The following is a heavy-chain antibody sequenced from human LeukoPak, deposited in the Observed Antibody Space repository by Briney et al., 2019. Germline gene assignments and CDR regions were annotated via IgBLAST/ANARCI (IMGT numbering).Heavy chain of an antibody. J-gene: IGHJ4*02. CDR1: GGSISSYY. CDR3: ARQIAVAGKAGLDY. Sequence: SETLSLTCTVSGGSISSYYWTWIRQPAGKGLEWIGRIYTTGSTNYNPSLNGRVTMSVDTSKNQFSLKLSSVTAADTAVYYCARQIAVAGKAGLDYWGQGTLVTVSS. D-gene: IGHD6-19*01. CDR2: IYTTGST. V-gene: IGHV4-4*07.